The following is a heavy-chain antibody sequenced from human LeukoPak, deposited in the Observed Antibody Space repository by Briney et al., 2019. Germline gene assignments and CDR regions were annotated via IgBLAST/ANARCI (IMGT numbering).Heavy chain of an antibody. Sequence: GGSLRLSCAASGFTFSTYWMHWVRQAPGKGLVWVSRINSDGSTTSYADSVKGRFTISRDNARNTLYLQMNSLRAEDTAVYHCASAAAGTRNGTDVWGQGTTVTVSS. D-gene: IGHD6-13*01. CDR1: GFTFSTYW. CDR3: ASAAAGTRNGTDV. CDR2: INSDGSTT. V-gene: IGHV3-74*01. J-gene: IGHJ6*02.